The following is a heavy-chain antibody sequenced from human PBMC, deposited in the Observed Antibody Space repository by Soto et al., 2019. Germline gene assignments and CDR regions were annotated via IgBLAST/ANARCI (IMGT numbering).Heavy chain of an antibody. CDR2: ISGSGGST. J-gene: IGHJ6*02. V-gene: IGHV3-23*01. Sequence: PGGSLRLSCAASRFTFSSYAMSWVRQAPGKGLEWVSAISGSGGSTYYADSVKGRFTISRDNSKNTLYLQMNSLRAEDTAVYYCAKDLGIAVAGTDYYYGMDVWGQGTTVTVSS. CDR3: AKDLGIAVAGTDYYYGMDV. D-gene: IGHD6-19*01. CDR1: RFTFSSYA.